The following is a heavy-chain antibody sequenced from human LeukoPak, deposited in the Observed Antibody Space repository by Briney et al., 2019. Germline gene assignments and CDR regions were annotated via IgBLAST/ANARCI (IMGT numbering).Heavy chain of an antibody. D-gene: IGHD3-10*01. CDR3: ARGRFPHYYGSGSYYNRGNWFDP. CDR1: GGSFSGYY. Sequence: ASETLSLTCAVYGGSFSGYYWSWIRQPPGKGLEWIGEINHSGSTNYNPSLKSRVTISVDTSKNQFSLKLSSVTAADTAVYYCARGRFPHYYGSGSYYNRGNWFDPWGQGTLVTVSS. J-gene: IGHJ5*02. CDR2: INHSGST. V-gene: IGHV4-34*01.